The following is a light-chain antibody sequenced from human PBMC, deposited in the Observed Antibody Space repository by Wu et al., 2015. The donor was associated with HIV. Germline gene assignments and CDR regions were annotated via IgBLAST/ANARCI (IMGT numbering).Light chain of an antibody. CDR1: QSVSNW. CDR3: QQYNTYPWT. J-gene: IGKJ1*01. CDR2: KAS. V-gene: IGKV1-5*03. Sequence: DIQLTQSPSTPSAYVGDRVTITCRASQSVSNWLAWYQQTPGKAPKLLIYKASSLESGVPSRFSGSESGAEFTLTISSLQPEDFATYYCQQYNTYPWTFGQGTKVEVK.